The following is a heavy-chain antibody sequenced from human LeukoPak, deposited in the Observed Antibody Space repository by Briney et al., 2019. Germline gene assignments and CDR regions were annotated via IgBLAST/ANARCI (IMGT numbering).Heavy chain of an antibody. D-gene: IGHD3-10*01. CDR1: GHTFTSYG. CDR3: ARDSITMVRGPYYYYYGVDV. Sequence: ASVKVSCKASGHTFTSYGISWVRQAPGQGLEWMGWISAYNGNTNYAQKLQGRVTMTTDTSTSTAYMELRSLRSDDTAVYYCARDSITMVRGPYYYYYGVDVWGQGTTVTVSS. J-gene: IGHJ6*02. V-gene: IGHV1-18*01. CDR2: ISAYNGNT.